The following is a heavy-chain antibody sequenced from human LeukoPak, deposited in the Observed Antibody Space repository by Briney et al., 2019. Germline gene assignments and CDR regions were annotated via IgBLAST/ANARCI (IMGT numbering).Heavy chain of an antibody. CDR3: ARGPGALDY. V-gene: IGHV3-30*03. Sequence: GRSLRLSCAVSGFAFTIYGTVWVPQAPGKGLEGVALISQDGPNRTLADAVKRRFSISRDNSHNTLYLQMSSLRAEDTFVYYCARGPGALDYWGQGGLVSDCS. CDR1: GFAFTIYG. D-gene: IGHD2-2*01. J-gene: IGHJ4*02. CDR2: ISQDGPNR.